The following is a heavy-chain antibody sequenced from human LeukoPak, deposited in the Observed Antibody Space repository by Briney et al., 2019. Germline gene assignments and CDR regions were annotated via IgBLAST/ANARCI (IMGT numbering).Heavy chain of an antibody. V-gene: IGHV1-2*02. CDR1: GYTFTAYD. D-gene: IGHD3-22*01. CDR3: ARDYYHSSGFGAFDI. CDR2: INPNSGGT. Sequence: GSVKVSCKASGYTFTAYDMHWVRQAPGQGLEWMGWINPNSGGTNYAQKFQGRVTMTRDTSISTAYMELSRLRSDDTAVYYCARDYYHSSGFGAFDIWGQGTMVTVSS. J-gene: IGHJ3*02.